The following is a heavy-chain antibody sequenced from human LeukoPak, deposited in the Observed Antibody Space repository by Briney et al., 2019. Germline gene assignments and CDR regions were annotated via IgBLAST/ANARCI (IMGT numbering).Heavy chain of an antibody. J-gene: IGHJ4*02. V-gene: IGHV3-23*01. CDR1: GFTFSSYA. D-gene: IGHD3-3*01. CDR3: XXXXDFWHTAYYFDY. CDR2: ISGSGGST. Sequence: PGGSLRLSCAASGFTFSSYAMSWVRQAPGKGLEWVSAISGSGGSTYYADSVKGRFTISRDNSKNTLYLQMNSLRAEDTAVYYXXXXXDFWHTAYYFDYWGQGTLVTVSS.